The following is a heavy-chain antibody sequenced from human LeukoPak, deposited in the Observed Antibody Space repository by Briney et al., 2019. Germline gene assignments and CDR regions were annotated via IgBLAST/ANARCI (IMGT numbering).Heavy chain of an antibody. V-gene: IGHV4-31*03. Sequence: SETLSLTCTVSGGSISSGGYYWSWIRQHPGKGLEWIGYIYYSGSTYYNPSLKSRATISVDTSKNQFSLKLSSVTAADTAVYYYARTMITFGGVIVNFDYWGQGTLVTVSS. CDR1: GGSISSGGYY. CDR2: IYYSGST. J-gene: IGHJ4*02. D-gene: IGHD3-16*02. CDR3: ARTMITFGGVIVNFDY.